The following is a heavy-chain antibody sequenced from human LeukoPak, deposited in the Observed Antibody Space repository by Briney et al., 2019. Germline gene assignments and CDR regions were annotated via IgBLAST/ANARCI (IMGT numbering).Heavy chain of an antibody. Sequence: GGSLRLSCAASGFTFSSYAMSWVRQAPGKGLEWVSAISGSGGSTYYADSVKGRFTISRDNSKNTLYLQMNSLRAEDTAVYYCAKAPKGGFFYYYYYMDVWGKGTTVTVSS. D-gene: IGHD1-26*01. CDR2: ISGSGGST. CDR3: AKAPKGGFFYYYYYMDV. V-gene: IGHV3-23*01. J-gene: IGHJ6*03. CDR1: GFTFSSYA.